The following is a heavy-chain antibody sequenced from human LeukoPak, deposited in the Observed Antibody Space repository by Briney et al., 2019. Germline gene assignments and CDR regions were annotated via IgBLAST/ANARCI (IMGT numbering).Heavy chain of an antibody. CDR3: ARSRSRGYSGDFDC. V-gene: IGHV4-61*08. J-gene: IGHJ4*02. D-gene: IGHD5-12*01. Sequence: SQTLSLTCTVSGGSISSGDYYWSWIRQPPGKTLEWVGYIYYSGTTNYNPSLKSRITISKDTSKNQFSLKLTSVTAADTAVYYCARSRSRGYSGDFDCWGQGTLVTVSS. CDR1: GGSISSGDYY. CDR2: IYYSGTT.